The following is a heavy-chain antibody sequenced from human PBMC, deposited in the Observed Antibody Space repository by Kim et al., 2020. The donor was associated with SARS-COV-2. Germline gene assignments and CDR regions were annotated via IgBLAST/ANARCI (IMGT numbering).Heavy chain of an antibody. V-gene: IGHV4-34*01. Sequence: SETLSLTCAVYGGSFSGYYWSWIRQPPGKGLEWIGEINHSGSTKYNPSLKSRVTISVDTSKNQFSLKLSSVTAADTTVYYCARSPRGGAAFDYWGQGTLVTVAS. CDR1: GGSFSGYY. CDR2: INHSGST. J-gene: IGHJ4*02. CDR3: ARSPRGGAAFDY. D-gene: IGHD3-16*01.